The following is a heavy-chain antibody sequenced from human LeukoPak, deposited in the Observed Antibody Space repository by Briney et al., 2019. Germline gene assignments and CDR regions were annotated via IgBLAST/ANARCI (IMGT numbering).Heavy chain of an antibody. CDR1: GFTFSSYA. V-gene: IGHV3-23*01. J-gene: IGHJ4*02. CDR2: ISGSGGST. Sequence: PGGSLRLSCAASGFTFSSYAMSWVRQAPGKGLEWVSAISGSGGSTHYADSVKGRFTISRDNSKNTLYLQMNSLRAEDTAVYYCAKGLGRGSGWNIIDYWGQGTLVTVSS. D-gene: IGHD6-19*01. CDR3: AKGLGRGSGWNIIDY.